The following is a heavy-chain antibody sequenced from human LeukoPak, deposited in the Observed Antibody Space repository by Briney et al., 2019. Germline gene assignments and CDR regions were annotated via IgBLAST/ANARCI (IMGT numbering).Heavy chain of an antibody. V-gene: IGHV3-11*04. CDR3: ARDPDVVVGPAHYDALDL. CDR2: ISSSGSAI. J-gene: IGHJ3*01. Sequence: GGSLRLSCAASGFTFSDYYINWIRQAPGKGLEWVSSISSSGSAIFYADSVRGRFAISRDNAKNSLFLQMNSLRAEDTAVYYCARDPDVVVGPAHYDALDLWGQGTTVTVS. D-gene: IGHD2-15*01. CDR1: GFTFSDYY.